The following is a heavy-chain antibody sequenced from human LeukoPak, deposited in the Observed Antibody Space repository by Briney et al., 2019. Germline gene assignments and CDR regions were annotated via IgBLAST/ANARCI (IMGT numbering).Heavy chain of an antibody. CDR2: INHSGST. CDR3: ARTGFYALDAFDI. CDR1: GGSFSGYY. Sequence: SETLSLTCAVYGGSFSGYYWSWIRQPPGKGLEWIGEINHSGSTNYNPSLKSRVTISVDTSKNQFSLKLSSVTAADTAVYYCARTGFYALDAFDIWGQGTMVTVSS. D-gene: IGHD2/OR15-2a*01. V-gene: IGHV4-34*01. J-gene: IGHJ3*02.